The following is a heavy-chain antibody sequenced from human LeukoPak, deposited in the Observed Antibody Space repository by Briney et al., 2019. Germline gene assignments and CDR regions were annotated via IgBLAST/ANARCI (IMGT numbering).Heavy chain of an antibody. CDR3: ARDHYDFWSGHYNWFDP. D-gene: IGHD3-3*01. J-gene: IGHJ5*02. CDR2: IYHSGST. Sequence: SETLSLTCTVSGYSISSGYYWGWIRQPPGKGLEWIGSIYHSGSTYYNPSLKSRVTISVDTSKNQFSLKLSSVTAADTAVYYCARDHYDFWSGHYNWFDPWGQGTLVTVSS. CDR1: GYSISSGYY. V-gene: IGHV4-38-2*02.